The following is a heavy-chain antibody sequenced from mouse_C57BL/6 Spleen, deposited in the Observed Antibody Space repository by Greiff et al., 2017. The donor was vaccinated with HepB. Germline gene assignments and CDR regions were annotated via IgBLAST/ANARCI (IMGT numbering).Heavy chain of an antibody. J-gene: IGHJ4*01. CDR1: GFTFSDYY. V-gene: IGHV5-16*01. CDR2: INYDGSST. CDR3: ARGMGHYAMDY. Sequence: EVKLMESEGGLVQPGSSMKLSCTASGFTFSDYYMAWVRQVPEKGLEWVANINYDGSSTYYLDSLKSRFIISRDNAKNMLYLPMSSLKSEDTAAYYCARGMGHYAMDYWGQGTSVTVSS.